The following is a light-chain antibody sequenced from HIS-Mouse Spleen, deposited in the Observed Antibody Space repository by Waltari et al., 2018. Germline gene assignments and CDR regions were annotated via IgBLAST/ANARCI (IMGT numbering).Light chain of an antibody. J-gene: IGKJ4*01. Sequence: DIVLTQSPATLSLSPGERATLSCRASQSVSSYLAWYQQKPGQAPRLLIYDASNRATGIPARFSGSGSGTDFTLTISSLEPEDFAVYYCQQRSNWPPVTFGGGTKVEIK. V-gene: IGKV3-11*01. CDR2: DAS. CDR3: QQRSNWPPVT. CDR1: QSVSSY.